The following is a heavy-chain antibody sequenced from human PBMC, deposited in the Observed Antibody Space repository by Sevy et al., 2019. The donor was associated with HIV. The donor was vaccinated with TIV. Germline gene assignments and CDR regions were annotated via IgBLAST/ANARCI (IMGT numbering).Heavy chain of an antibody. CDR3: TRRNAFDI. CDR2: VYYTGGT. J-gene: IGHJ3*02. Sequence: SETLSLTCTVSGGSINSDHWNWIRQPPGKGLEWIGYVYYTGGTNYNPSLKNRVTISVDRTTNQFSLKLTSVTAADTAVYYCTRRNAFDIWGQGTMVTVSS. V-gene: IGHV4-59*08. CDR1: GGSINSDH.